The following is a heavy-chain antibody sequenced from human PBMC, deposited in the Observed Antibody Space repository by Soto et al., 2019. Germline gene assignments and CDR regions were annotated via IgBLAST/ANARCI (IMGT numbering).Heavy chain of an antibody. V-gene: IGHV3-30*18. J-gene: IGHJ4*02. CDR3: AKDGGGAVAGNVGVTSY. CDR2: ISFDGSDK. Sequence: QVQLVESGGGVVQPGRSLRLSCAASGFTFTTYGMHWVRQAPGKGLEWVAVISFDGSDKYYTDSVKGRFTISRDNSKNTLYLQRNSLRAEDTAVYYCAKDGGGAVAGNVGVTSYWGQGTLVTVSS. CDR1: GFTFTTYG. D-gene: IGHD6-19*01.